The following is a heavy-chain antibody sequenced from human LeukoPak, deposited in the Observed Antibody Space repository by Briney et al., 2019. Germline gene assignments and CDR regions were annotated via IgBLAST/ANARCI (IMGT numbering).Heavy chain of an antibody. CDR3: ARDYYDILTGDPYGMGV. V-gene: IGHV4-59*01. Sequence: SETLSLTCTVSGGSTSSYYWSWIRHPPGGRLEWRGYIYYSGRTNYNPSLKSRVTISVDTSKRLFSLKLSSVTAADTAVYYCARDYYDILTGDPYGMGVWGKGTTVTVSS. D-gene: IGHD3-9*01. CDR1: GGSTSSYY. J-gene: IGHJ6*04. CDR2: IYYSGRT.